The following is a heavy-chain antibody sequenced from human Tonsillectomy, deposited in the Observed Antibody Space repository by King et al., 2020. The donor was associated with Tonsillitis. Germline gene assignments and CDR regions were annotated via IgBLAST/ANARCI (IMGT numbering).Heavy chain of an antibody. D-gene: IGHD7-27*01. CDR2: IHPKSGDT. J-gene: IGHJ4*02. Sequence: QLQLVQSGAEVKKPGASLKVSCKASGYTFTGYYLHWVRQAPGQGLEWMGWIHPKSGDTHYAQSFQGRVTMTRDTSISTAYMEVSRLKSDDTAVYYCAKDLSTGAFDSWGQGTLVTVSS. CDR1: GYTFTGYY. V-gene: IGHV1-2*02. CDR3: AKDLSTGAFDS.